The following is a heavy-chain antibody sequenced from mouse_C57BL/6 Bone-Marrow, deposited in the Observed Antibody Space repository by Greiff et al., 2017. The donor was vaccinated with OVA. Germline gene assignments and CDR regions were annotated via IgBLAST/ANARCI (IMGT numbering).Heavy chain of an antibody. J-gene: IGHJ2*01. D-gene: IGHD1-1*01. CDR3: ARDYYGPYFDY. V-gene: IGHV1-64*01. Sequence: QVQLQQPGAELVKPGASVKLSCKASGYTFTSYWMHWVKQRPGQGLEWIGMIHPNSGSTNYNEKFKSKATLTVDKSSSTAYMQLSSLTSEDSAVYYCARDYYGPYFDYGGQGTTLTVSS. CDR2: IHPNSGST. CDR1: GYTFTSYW.